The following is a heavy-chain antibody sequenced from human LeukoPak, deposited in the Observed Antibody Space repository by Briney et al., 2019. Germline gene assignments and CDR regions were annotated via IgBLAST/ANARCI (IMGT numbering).Heavy chain of an antibody. CDR1: GGSISSHY. V-gene: IGHV4-59*11. Sequence: PSETLSLTCTVSGGSISSHYWSWIRQPPGKGLEWIGYICYSGSTNYNPSLKSRVTISVDTSKNQFSLKLSSVTAADTAVYYCARGPGGIAAAGYYFDYWGQGTLVTVSS. J-gene: IGHJ4*02. CDR2: ICYSGST. CDR3: ARGPGGIAAAGYYFDY. D-gene: IGHD6-13*01.